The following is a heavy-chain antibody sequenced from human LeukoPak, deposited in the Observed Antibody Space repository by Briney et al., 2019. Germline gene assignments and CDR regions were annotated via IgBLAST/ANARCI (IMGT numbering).Heavy chain of an antibody. CDR1: GGSISSYY. V-gene: IGHV4-4*07. CDR2: IYTSGST. J-gene: IGHJ5*02. CDR3: ARDRYSSSWYGWSDP. Sequence: SETLSLTCTVSGGSISSYYWSWIRQPAGKGLEWIGRIYTSGSTNYNPSLKSRVTMSVDTSKNQFSLKLSSVTAADTAVYYCARDRYSSSWYGWSDPWGQGTLVTVSS. D-gene: IGHD6-13*01.